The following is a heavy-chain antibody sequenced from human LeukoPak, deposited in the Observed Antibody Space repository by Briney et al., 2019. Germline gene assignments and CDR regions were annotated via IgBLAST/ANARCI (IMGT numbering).Heavy chain of an antibody. D-gene: IGHD6-13*01. CDR2: INAGNGNT. V-gene: IGHV1-3*01. CDR1: GYTFTSYA. CDR3: GREGYSSSWYDH. Sequence: GASVKVSCKASGYTFTSYAMHWVRQAPGQRLEWMGWINAGNGNTKYSQKFQGRVTITRDTSASTAYMELSSLRSEDTAVHYCGREGYSSSWYDHWGQGTLVTVSS. J-gene: IGHJ5*02.